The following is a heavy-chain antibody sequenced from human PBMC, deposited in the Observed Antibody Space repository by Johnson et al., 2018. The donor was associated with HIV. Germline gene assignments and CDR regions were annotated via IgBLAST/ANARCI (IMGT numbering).Heavy chain of an antibody. D-gene: IGHD1-26*01. Sequence: LVESGGGVVQPGRSLRLSCVASGFTFSGSAMHWVRQASGKGRGWVGRIRSKANSYATAYAASVTGGFTISRDDSQNTAYLQMNSLKTEDTAVYYCATDVPSAPYYNAFDIWGQGTMVTVSS. CDR2: IRSKANSYAT. J-gene: IGHJ3*02. V-gene: IGHV3-73*01. CDR3: ATDVPSAPYYNAFDI. CDR1: GFTFSGSA.